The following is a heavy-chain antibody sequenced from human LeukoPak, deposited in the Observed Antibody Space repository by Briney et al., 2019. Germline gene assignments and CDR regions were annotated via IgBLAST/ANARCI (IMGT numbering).Heavy chain of an antibody. V-gene: IGHV4-4*02. CDR1: GRFITTTHW. Sequence: SGPLSLLCGVCGRFITTTHWRSSLRQFPGHGLHLSGEVSLEGVRNYKPSLTSRVTMSFDRAKNLLSLNLNSVTAADTAIYYCSRESRAFCPFGYRGQGTLGT. D-gene: IGHD2-2*01. CDR3: SRESRAFCPFGY. CDR2: VSLEGVR. J-gene: IGHJ4*02.